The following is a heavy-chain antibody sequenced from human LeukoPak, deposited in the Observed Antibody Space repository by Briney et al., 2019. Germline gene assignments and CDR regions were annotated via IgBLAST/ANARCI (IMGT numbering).Heavy chain of an antibody. CDR1: GFTFSSSG. V-gene: IGHV3-7*03. Sequence: RSLRLSCAASGFTFSSSGIHWVRQAPGKGLEWVASINHNGNVNYYVDSVKGRFTISRDNAKNSLYLQMSNLRAEDTAVYFCARGGGLDVWGQGATVTVSS. CDR3: ARGGGLDV. CDR2: INHNGNVN. D-gene: IGHD3-16*01. J-gene: IGHJ6*02.